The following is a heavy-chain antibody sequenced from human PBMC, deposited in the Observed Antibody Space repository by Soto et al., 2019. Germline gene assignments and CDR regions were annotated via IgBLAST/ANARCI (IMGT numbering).Heavy chain of an antibody. CDR2: IGGSGGSI. D-gene: IGHD3-10*01. Sequence: PGGSLRLSCAASGFTFSSYAMTWVRQAPGKGLEWVSGIGGSGGSIYYADSVKGRFTISRDNSKNTLYLQMNSLRAEDTAVYYCAKPRGNYYYGSGSNYPFDYWGQGTLVTVSS. CDR1: GFTFSSYA. V-gene: IGHV3-23*01. CDR3: AKPRGNYYYGSGSNYPFDY. J-gene: IGHJ4*02.